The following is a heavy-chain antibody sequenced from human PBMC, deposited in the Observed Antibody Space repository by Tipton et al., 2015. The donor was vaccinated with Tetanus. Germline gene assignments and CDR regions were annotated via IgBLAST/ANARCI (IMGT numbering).Heavy chain of an antibody. D-gene: IGHD3-10*01. Sequence: TLSLTCTVSGGSINNYYWSWIRQPPGKGLEWIGYISYSGSTNSNPSLKSRVTISVDTSKNQFSLKLSSVTAADTAVYYCARDNRVPLRFGELLEFYYYYGMDVWGQGTTVTVSS. J-gene: IGHJ6*02. CDR2: ISYSGST. CDR1: GGSINNYY. V-gene: IGHV4-59*01. CDR3: ARDNRVPLRFGELLEFYYYYGMDV.